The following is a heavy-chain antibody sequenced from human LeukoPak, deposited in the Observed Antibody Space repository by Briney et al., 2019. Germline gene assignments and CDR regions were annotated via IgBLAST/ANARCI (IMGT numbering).Heavy chain of an antibody. CDR1: GDSISSYF. J-gene: IGHJ5*02. Sequence: PSETLSLTCTVSGDSISSYFWSWFRQPPGKGLEWIGYFHDSGSANYNPSLKSRITMSVDTSKNQFSLKLRSVTAADTAVYYCARDSHSVDTANPRGFDPWGKGTLVTVSS. CDR2: FHDSGSA. D-gene: IGHD2-15*01. V-gene: IGHV4-59*01. CDR3: ARDSHSVDTANPRGFDP.